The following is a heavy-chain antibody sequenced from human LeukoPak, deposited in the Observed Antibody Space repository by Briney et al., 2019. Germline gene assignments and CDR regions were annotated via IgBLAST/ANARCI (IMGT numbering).Heavy chain of an antibody. D-gene: IGHD5-18*01. J-gene: IGHJ4*02. CDR3: ARDGDSYGYFDY. Sequence: GGSLRLSCAASGFTFSSYAMSWVRQAPGKGLEWVSAISGSGGSTYYADSVKGRFTISRDNSKNTLYLQMNSLRDEDTALYYCARDGDSYGYFDYWGQGILVTVSS. CDR2: ISGSGGST. V-gene: IGHV3-23*01. CDR1: GFTFSSYA.